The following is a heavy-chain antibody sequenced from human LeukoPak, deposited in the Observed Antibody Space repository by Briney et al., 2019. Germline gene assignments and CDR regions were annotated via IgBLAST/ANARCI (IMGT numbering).Heavy chain of an antibody. J-gene: IGHJ4*02. Sequence: PGGSLRLSCAASGFTFSSYAMSWVRQAPGKGLEWVSAISGSGGSTYYADSVKGRFTISRDNSKNTLYLQTNSLRAEDTAVYYCARLYSSSSRYYFDYWGQGTLVTVSS. V-gene: IGHV3-23*01. CDR2: ISGSGGST. CDR1: GFTFSSYA. D-gene: IGHD6-6*01. CDR3: ARLYSSSSRYYFDY.